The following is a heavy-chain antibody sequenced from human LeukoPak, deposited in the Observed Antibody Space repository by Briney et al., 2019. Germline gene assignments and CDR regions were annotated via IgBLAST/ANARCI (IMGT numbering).Heavy chain of an antibody. D-gene: IGHD3-9*01. V-gene: IGHV6-1*01. J-gene: IGHJ4*02. CDR3: GRAEHDGGPGY. Sequence: TLSLTYAISGDSVSNNSAAWNWIRRSPSRGLEWLGRTYYRSEWCNDYAVSVRSRIIINPDTSKNQFSLQLNSVTPGDTPVYFCGRAEHDGGPGYWAQGTRVTAPS. CDR1: GDSVSNNSAA. CDR2: TYYRSEWCN.